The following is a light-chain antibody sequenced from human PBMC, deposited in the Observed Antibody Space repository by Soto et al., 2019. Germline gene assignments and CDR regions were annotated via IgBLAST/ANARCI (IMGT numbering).Light chain of an antibody. J-gene: IGKJ1*01. CDR2: AAS. CDR3: LQDHDYPWT. CDR1: QDIGND. V-gene: IGKV1-6*02. Sequence: IQMTQSPSSLSVSVTDRVTITCRASQDIGNDLGWYQQRPGEAPELLLYAASTLRSGVPSRFSGSGSGTLFTLTINNLQPEDSATYFCLQDHDYPWTFGHGTKVEV.